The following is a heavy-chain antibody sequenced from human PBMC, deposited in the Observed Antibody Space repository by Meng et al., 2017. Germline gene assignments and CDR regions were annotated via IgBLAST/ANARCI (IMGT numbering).Heavy chain of an antibody. CDR1: GFTFSSYS. J-gene: IGHJ4*02. D-gene: IGHD3-22*01. CDR3: ARAPKGRTYYYDSSGYYASSFDY. V-gene: IGHV3-21*01. CDR2: ISSSSSYI. Sequence: GESLKISCAASGFTFSSYSMNWVRQAPGKGLEWVSSISSSSSYIYYADSVKGRFTISRDNAKNSLYLQMNSLRAEDTAVYYCARAPKGRTYYYDSSGYYASSFDYWGQGTLVTVSS.